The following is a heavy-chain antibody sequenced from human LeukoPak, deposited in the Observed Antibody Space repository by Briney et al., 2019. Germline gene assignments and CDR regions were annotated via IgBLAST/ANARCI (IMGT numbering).Heavy chain of an antibody. CDR2: ISACNGNT. Sequence: ASVKVSCKASGYTFTSYGITWVRQAPGHGLEWMGWISACNGNTNYAQKLQGRLTMTTDTSTSTAYMELRSLRSDDTAVYYCARSAGVAVAGSSDYWGQGTLVTVSS. CDR1: GYTFTSYG. V-gene: IGHV1-18*01. CDR3: ARSAGVAVAGSSDY. J-gene: IGHJ4*02. D-gene: IGHD6-19*01.